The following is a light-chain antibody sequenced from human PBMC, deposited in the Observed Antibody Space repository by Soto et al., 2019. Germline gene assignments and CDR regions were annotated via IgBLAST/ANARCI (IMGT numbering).Light chain of an antibody. CDR1: QSVSTSS. V-gene: IGKV3-20*01. CDR3: QHYGSTPPDT. CDR2: GTS. J-gene: IGKJ2*01. Sequence: EIVVTQSPGTLSLSLGERATLSCRASQSVSTSSLAWYQQKPGQAPRLLIFGTSDRASGIPDRFSGSGSGTDFSLTIRRLEPEDFAVYYCQHYGSTPPDTFGQGTKVEIK.